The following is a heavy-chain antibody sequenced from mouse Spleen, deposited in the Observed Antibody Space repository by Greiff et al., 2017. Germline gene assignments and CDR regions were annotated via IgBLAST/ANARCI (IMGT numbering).Heavy chain of an antibody. CDR3: ARRGQWYFDY. CDR1: GYTFTSYW. CDR2: IDPSDSYT. V-gene: IGHV1-50*01. D-gene: IGHD3-3*01. Sequence: QVQLQQPGAELVKPGASVKLSCKASGYTFTSYWMQWVKQRPGQGLEWIGEIDPSDSYTNYNQKFKGKATLTVDTSSSTAYMQLSSLTSEDSAVYYCARRGQWYFDYWGQGTTLTVSS. J-gene: IGHJ2*01.